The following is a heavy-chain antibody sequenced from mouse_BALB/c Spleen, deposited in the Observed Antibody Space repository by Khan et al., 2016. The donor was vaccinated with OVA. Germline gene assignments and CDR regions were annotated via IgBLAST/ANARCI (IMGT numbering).Heavy chain of an antibody. CDR2: ISYSGST. D-gene: IGHD2-3*01. CDR3: ERDGSRYNYAMDY. J-gene: IGHJ4*01. Sequence: EVQLVESGPGLVKPSQSLSLTCTVTGYSITSDYAWNWIRQFPGNKLEWMGNISYSGSTNYNPSLKSRISITRDTSKNPFFLQLNSVTTEDTATYYCERDGSRYNYAMDYWGQGTAVTVSS. V-gene: IGHV3-2*02. CDR1: GYSITSDYA.